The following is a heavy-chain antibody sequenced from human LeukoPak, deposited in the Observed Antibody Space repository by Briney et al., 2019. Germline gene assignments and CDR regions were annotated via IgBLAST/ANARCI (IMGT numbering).Heavy chain of an antibody. CDR2: IYYSGST. V-gene: IGHV4-59*12. J-gene: IGHJ6*03. CDR1: GGSISSYY. Sequence: KTSETLSLTCTVSGGSISSYYWSWLRQPPGKGLEWIGSIYYSGSTYYNPSLKSRITISVDTSKNQFSLKLSSVTAADTAVYYCARDPTTPTHENQHYYYYYYMDVWGKGTTVTVSS. D-gene: IGHD4-11*01. CDR3: ARDPTTPTHENQHYYYYYYMDV.